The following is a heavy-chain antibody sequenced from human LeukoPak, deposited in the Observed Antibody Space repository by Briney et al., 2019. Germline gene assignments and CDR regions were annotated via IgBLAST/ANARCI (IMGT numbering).Heavy chain of an antibody. CDR3: ARDPPISEADY. Sequence: GGSLRLSCAASGFTFNNYWMTWVRQAPGKGLEWVANIRQDGDEKNYVASVKGRFTISRDNAKNSLHLQMNSLRAEDTAIYYCARDPPISEADYWGQGTLVTISS. V-gene: IGHV3-7*03. D-gene: IGHD2-21*01. CDR2: IRQDGDEK. CDR1: GFTFNNYW. J-gene: IGHJ4*02.